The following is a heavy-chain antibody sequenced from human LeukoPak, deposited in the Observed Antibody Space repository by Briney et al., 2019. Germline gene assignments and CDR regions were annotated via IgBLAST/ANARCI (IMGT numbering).Heavy chain of an antibody. V-gene: IGHV3-30*02. CDR3: ANQFCTTLNYYYYYGMDV. Sequence: GGSLRLSCAASGFTFSSYGMHWVRQAPGKGLEWVAFIRYDGSNKYYADSVKGRFTISRDNSKNTLYLQMNSLRAEATAVYYCANQFCTTLNYYYYYGMDVWGQGTTVTVSS. CDR1: GFTFSSYG. CDR2: IRYDGSNK. J-gene: IGHJ6*02. D-gene: IGHD1-1*01.